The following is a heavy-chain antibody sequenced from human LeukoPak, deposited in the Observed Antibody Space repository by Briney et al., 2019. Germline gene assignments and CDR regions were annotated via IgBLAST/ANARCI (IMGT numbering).Heavy chain of an antibody. CDR2: IYYSGST. D-gene: IGHD3-3*01. V-gene: IGHV4-59*08. CDR3: ARRYDFWSGYYTPGGYYYYMDV. Sequence: SETLSLTCTVSGGSIGSYYWSWIRQPPGKGLEWIGYIYYSGSTNYNPSLKSRVTISVDTSKNQFSLKLSSVTAADTAVYYCARRYDFWSGYYTPGGYYYYMDVWGKGTTVTVSS. CDR1: GGSIGSYY. J-gene: IGHJ6*03.